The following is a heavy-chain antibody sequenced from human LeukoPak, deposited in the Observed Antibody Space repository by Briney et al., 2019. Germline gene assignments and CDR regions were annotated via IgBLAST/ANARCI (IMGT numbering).Heavy chain of an antibody. V-gene: IGHV3-30*01. CDR1: GFTFSSYA. CDR2: IPYDGSNK. CDR3: ARSTMVRGVIFDY. J-gene: IGHJ4*02. Sequence: QAGRSLRLSCAAAGFTFSSYAMHWVRHAPGKGLEWVAVIPYDGSNKYHADSVKDRFTISRDNSKSPMYLQMDSLRAEDRAVYYCARSTMVRGVIFDYWGQGTLVTVSS. D-gene: IGHD3-10*01.